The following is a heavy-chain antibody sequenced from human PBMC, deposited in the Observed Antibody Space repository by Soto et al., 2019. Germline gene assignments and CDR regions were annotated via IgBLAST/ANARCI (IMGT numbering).Heavy chain of an antibody. Sequence: PSETRSLTCAVYGGSFSCYYWNWIRQPPGKGPEWIGEINHSGSTNYNPSLKSRVTISVDTSKNQFSLKLSSVTAADTAVYYCARGLNVRYYYGMDVWGQGTTVTVSS. CDR3: ARGLNVRYYYGMDV. CDR1: GGSFSCYY. J-gene: IGHJ6*02. V-gene: IGHV4-34*01. D-gene: IGHD1-1*01. CDR2: INHSGST.